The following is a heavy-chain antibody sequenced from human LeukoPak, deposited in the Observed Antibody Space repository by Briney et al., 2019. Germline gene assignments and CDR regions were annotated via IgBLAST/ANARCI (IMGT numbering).Heavy chain of an antibody. J-gene: IGHJ4*02. D-gene: IGHD5-18*01. CDR2: IYYSGST. CDR3: ARAGYSYGLYYFDY. Sequence: SETLSLTCTVSGCSISSYYWSWIRQPPGKGLERIGYIYYSGSTNYNPPLKSRVTISVDTSKNQFSLKLSSVTAADTAVYYCARAGYSYGLYYFDYWGQGTLVTVSS. CDR1: GCSISSYY. V-gene: IGHV4-59*01.